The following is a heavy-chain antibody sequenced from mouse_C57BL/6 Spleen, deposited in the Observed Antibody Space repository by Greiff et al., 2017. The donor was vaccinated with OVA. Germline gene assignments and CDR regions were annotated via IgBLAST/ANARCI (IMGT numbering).Heavy chain of an antibody. J-gene: IGHJ4*01. CDR1: GYTFTSYW. CDR3: ARSGGTGYYAMDY. D-gene: IGHD4-1*01. Sequence: QVQLQQPGAELVRPGSSVKLSCKASGYTFTSYWMHWVKQRPIQGLEWIGNIDPSDSDTHYNQKFKDKATLTVDKSSSTAYMQLSSLTSEDSAVYYCARSGGTGYYAMDYWGQGTSVTVSS. CDR2: IDPSDSDT. V-gene: IGHV1-52*01.